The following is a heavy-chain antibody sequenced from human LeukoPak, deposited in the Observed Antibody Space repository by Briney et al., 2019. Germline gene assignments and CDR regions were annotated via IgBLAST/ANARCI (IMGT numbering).Heavy chain of an antibody. CDR1: GGSISSGGYS. Sequence: SETLSLTCAVSGGSISSGGYSWSWIRQPPGKGLEWSVYIYHSGSTYYNPSLKSRVTIAVDRSKNQFSLKLSSVTAADTAVYYCARVISGRWYINAFDTWGHGTLVTVSS. D-gene: IGHD4-23*01. CDR3: ARVISGRWYINAFDT. J-gene: IGHJ5*01. CDR2: IYHSGST. V-gene: IGHV4-30-2*01.